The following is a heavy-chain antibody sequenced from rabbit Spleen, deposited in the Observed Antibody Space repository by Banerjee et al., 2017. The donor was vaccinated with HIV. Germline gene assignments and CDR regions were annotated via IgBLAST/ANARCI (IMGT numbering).Heavy chain of an antibody. CDR1: GFDLNTYG. D-gene: IGHD8-1*01. V-gene: IGHV1S47*01. Sequence: QEQLVESGGGLVQPGGSLKLSCKASGFDLNTYGLSWVRQAPGKGLEWIAYIDPVFGATYYASWVNGRFTISSHNAQNTLYLQLNSLTAADTATYFCARDGAGGSYFNLWGPGTLVTVS. CDR2: IDPVFGAT. CDR3: ARDGAGGSYFNL. J-gene: IGHJ4*01.